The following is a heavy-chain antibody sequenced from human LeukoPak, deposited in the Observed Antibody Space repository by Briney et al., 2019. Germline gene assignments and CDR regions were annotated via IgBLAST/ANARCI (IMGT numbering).Heavy chain of an antibody. CDR1: GGTFSSYA. CDR3: AREPYGGATTGGVRDAFDI. V-gene: IGHV1-69*13. J-gene: IGHJ3*02. CDR2: IIPIFGTA. D-gene: IGHD1-26*01. Sequence: GASVKVSCKASGGTFSSYAISWGRQAPGQGREWMGGIIPIFGTANYAQKFQGRVTITADESTSTAYMELSSLRSEDTAVYYCAREPYGGATTGGVRDAFDIWGQGTMVTVSS.